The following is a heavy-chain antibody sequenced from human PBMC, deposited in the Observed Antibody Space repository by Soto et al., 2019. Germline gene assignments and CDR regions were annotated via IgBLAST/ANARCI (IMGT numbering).Heavy chain of an antibody. CDR2: ISHGGST. CDR1: SGSITSSNW. J-gene: IGHJ4*02. V-gene: IGHV4-4*02. D-gene: IGHD2-15*01. Sequence: QVQLQESGPGLVKPSGTLSLTCAVSSGSITSSNWWSWVRLPPGKGLEWIGEISHGGSTTYNPSLKSRVNMSVDKSKDQFSLKLNSVTVADTAVYYCASHLTLPATRGFDNWGQGALVTVSS. CDR3: ASHLTLPATRGFDN.